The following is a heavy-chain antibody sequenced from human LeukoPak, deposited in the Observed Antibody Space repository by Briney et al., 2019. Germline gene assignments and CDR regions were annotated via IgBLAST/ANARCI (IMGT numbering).Heavy chain of an antibody. CDR2: IYYSGST. D-gene: IGHD2-8*02. Sequence: SETLSLTCTVSGGSISSYYWSWIRQPPGSGREWIGYIYYSGSTNHNPSLKSRVTISVDTSKNQFSLKLSSVTAADTAVYYCARHTVGTRSTFDIWGQGTMVTVSS. CDR3: ARHTVGTRSTFDI. CDR1: GGSISSYY. J-gene: IGHJ3*02. V-gene: IGHV4-59*08.